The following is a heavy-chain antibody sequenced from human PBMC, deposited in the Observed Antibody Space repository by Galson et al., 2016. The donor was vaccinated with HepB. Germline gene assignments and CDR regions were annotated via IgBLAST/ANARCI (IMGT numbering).Heavy chain of an antibody. CDR3: ARPLRGYGDYFN. D-gene: IGHD4-17*01. J-gene: IGHJ4*02. CDR2: LDPRGGGT. CDR1: GYTFTTYS. Sequence: SVKVSCKASGYTFTTYSIHWVRQAPGQGLEWMGILDPRGGGTSYAQKFQGRVTLTRDTSTSTVYMELSSLRFEDTAVYYCARPLRGYGDYFNWGQGTLVTVSS. V-gene: IGHV1-46*01.